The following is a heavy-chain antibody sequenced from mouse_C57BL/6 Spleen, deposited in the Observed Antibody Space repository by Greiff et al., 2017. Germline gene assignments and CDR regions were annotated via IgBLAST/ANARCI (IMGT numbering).Heavy chain of an antibody. J-gene: IGHJ4*01. CDR2: IDPENGDT. V-gene: IGHV14-4*01. D-gene: IGHD2-4*01. Sequence: EVQLQQSGAELVRPGASVKLSCTASGFNIKDDYMHWVKQKPEQGLEWIGWIDPENGDTEYASKFQGKATITADTSSNTAYLQLSSLTSEDTAVYYCTQDYDYDGTSWGQGTSVTVSS. CDR3: TQDYDYDGTS. CDR1: GFNIKDDY.